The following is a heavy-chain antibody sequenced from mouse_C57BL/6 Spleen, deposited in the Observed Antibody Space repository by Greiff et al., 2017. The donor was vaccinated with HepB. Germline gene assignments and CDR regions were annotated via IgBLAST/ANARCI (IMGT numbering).Heavy chain of an antibody. D-gene: IGHD2-5*01. CDR2: INPGSGGT. V-gene: IGHV1-54*01. CDR1: GYAFTNYL. CDR3: ARPDSNYDYYAMDY. J-gene: IGHJ4*01. Sequence: VQLQQSGAELVRPGPSVKVSCKASGYAFTNYLIEWVKQRPGQGLEWIGVINPGSGGTNYNEKFKGKATLTADKSSSTAYMQLSSLTSEDSAVYFCARPDSNYDYYAMDYWGQGTSVTVSS.